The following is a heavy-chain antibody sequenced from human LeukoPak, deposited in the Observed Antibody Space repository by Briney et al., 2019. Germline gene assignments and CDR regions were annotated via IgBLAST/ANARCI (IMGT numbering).Heavy chain of an antibody. J-gene: IGHJ4*02. CDR2: IIPIFGTA. D-gene: IGHD4-17*01. V-gene: IGHV1-69*13. Sequence: SVEVSCKASGGTFSNYAISWVRQAPGQGLEWMGGIIPIFGTANYAQKFQGRVTITADEFTGTAYMEVSSLRSEGTRVYYCARGGADDYGDYCYWRGGGYFDYWGQGTLVTVSS. CDR1: GGTFSNYA. CDR3: ARGGADDYGDYCYWRGGGYFDY.